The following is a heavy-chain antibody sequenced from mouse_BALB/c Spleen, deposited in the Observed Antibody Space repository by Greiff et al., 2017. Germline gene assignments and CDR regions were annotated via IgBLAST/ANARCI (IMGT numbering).Heavy chain of an antibody. CDR1: GFSLTSYG. CDR2: IWAGGST. CDR3: ARDFYDGYSWFAY. Sequence: VQRVESGPGLVAPSQSLSITCTVSGFSLTSYGVHWVRQPPGKGLEWLGVIWAGGSTNYNSALMSRLSISKDNSKSQVFLKMNSLQTDDTAMYYCARDFYDGYSWFAYWGQGTLVTVSA. J-gene: IGHJ3*01. D-gene: IGHD2-3*01. V-gene: IGHV2-9*02.